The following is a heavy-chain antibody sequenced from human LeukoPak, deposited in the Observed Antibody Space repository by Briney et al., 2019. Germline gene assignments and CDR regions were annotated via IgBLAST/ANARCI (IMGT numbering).Heavy chain of an antibody. D-gene: IGHD2-21*01. CDR3: ARDRDDPPYIVIPYGMDV. CDR1: GYTFTGYY. V-gene: IGHV1-2*02. Sequence: GSSVKVSCKASGYTFTGYYMHWVRQPPGQGREGVGWINHNSGGTNYAKKFQGRVTMDRDTSISKAYMELSRLRSDDRAVYYCARDRDDPPYIVIPYGMDVWGQGTTVTVS. CDR2: INHNSGGT. J-gene: IGHJ6*02.